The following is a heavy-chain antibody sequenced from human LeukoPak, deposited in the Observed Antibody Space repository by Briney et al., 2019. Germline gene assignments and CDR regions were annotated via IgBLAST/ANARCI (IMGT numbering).Heavy chain of an antibody. CDR3: AGSRDGYNWGDFDY. Sequence: SVKVSCKASGGTFSSYATSWVRQAPGQGLEWMGGIIPIFGTANYAQKFQGRVTITADESTSTAYMELSSLRSEDTAVYYCAGSRDGYNWGDFDYWGQGTLVTVSS. D-gene: IGHD5-24*01. J-gene: IGHJ4*02. CDR1: GGTFSSYA. CDR2: IIPIFGTA. V-gene: IGHV1-69*13.